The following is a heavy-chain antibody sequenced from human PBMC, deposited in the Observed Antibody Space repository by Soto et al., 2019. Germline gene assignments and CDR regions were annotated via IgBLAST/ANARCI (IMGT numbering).Heavy chain of an antibody. D-gene: IGHD7-27*01. CDR3: AKGPRNWGVDH. J-gene: IGHJ4*02. CDR2: MNPNNGNT. CDR1: GYTFIEYD. Sequence: QVQLVQSGAEVKKPGASVKVSCKASGYTFIEYDINWFRQATGQGLEWMGWMNPNNGNTGYAQNFQGRVTMTRSTSISKAYMELSTLRSEDTAVYYCAKGPRNWGVDHWGQGTLVIVSS. V-gene: IGHV1-8*01.